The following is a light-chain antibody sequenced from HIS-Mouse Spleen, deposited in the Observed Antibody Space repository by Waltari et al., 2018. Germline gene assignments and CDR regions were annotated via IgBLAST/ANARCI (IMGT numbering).Light chain of an antibody. CDR1: PWPKNQ. J-gene: IGLJ3*02. CDR2: EDS. Sequence: FDLPHPPPLPVAPGQTARTPRPGDPWPKNQSYWSQQKSGKAPVLVIYEDSKRPSGIPERFSGSSSGTMATLTISGAQVEDEADYYCYSTDSSGNHRRVFGGGTKLTVL. CDR3: YSTDSSGNHRRV. V-gene: IGLV3-10*01.